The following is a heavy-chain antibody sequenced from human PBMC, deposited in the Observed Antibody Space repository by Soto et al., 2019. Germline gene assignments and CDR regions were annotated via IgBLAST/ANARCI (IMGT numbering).Heavy chain of an antibody. V-gene: IGHV1-69*04. CDR1: GDTFNFYS. Sequence: QVQLVQSGAEVKRPGSSVKVSCKASGDTFNFYSINWVRQAPGLGLEWMGRVNPILRMSNYAQRFQGRVTMTADKSTSTAYMELSGLRSEDTAIYYCATSYGSGYRAFDFWGQGALVTVS. CDR3: ATSYGSGYRAFDF. J-gene: IGHJ4*02. D-gene: IGHD3-10*01. CDR2: VNPILRMS.